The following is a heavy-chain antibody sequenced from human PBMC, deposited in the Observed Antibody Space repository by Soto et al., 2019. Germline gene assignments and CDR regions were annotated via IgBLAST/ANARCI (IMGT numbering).Heavy chain of an antibody. Sequence: GGSLRLSCAASGFTFSSYGMHWVRQAPGKGLEWVAVISYDGSNKYYADSVKGRFTISRDNSKNTLYLQMNSLRAEDTAVYYCAKLYSSGFDYWGQGTLVTVSS. V-gene: IGHV3-30*18. CDR2: ISYDGSNK. CDR3: AKLYSSGFDY. J-gene: IGHJ4*02. D-gene: IGHD6-19*01. CDR1: GFTFSSYG.